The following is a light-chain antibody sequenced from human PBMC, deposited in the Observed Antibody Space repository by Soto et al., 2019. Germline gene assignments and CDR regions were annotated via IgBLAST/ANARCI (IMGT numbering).Light chain of an antibody. CDR3: SSYAASNNFYFV. CDR1: SSDVGGYNY. J-gene: IGLJ3*02. Sequence: QSALTQPPPASGSPGRSVPFSSPGTSSDVGGYNYVSWYQQYPGRAPKLMIYEVTKRPSGVPDRFSGSKSGNTASLTVSGLQAEDEADYYCSSYAASNNFYFVFGGGTKLTVL. CDR2: EVT. V-gene: IGLV2-8*01.